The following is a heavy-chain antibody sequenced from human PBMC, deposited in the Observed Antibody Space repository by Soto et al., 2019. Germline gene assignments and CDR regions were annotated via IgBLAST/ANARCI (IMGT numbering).Heavy chain of an antibody. CDR3: ARELSSNWFDT. CDR1: GYTFTGHY. Sequence: ASVKVSCKASGYTFTGHYLHWVRQAPGQGLEWMGWINANSGTTNYAQKFQGWVTLTRDTSISTTYMEVNRLKFDDTAVYYCARELSSNWFDTWGQRTLVPVSS. D-gene: IGHD2-2*01. CDR2: INANSGTT. V-gene: IGHV1-2*04. J-gene: IGHJ4*02.